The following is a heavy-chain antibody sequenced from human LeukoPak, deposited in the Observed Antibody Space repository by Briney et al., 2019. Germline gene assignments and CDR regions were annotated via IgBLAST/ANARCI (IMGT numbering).Heavy chain of an antibody. CDR1: GDSVSSNTAA. CDR2: TYYRSKWYN. Sequence: SQTLSLTCAISGDSVSSNTAAWNWIRQSPSRGLQWLGRTYYRSKWYNDYEVSVRSRITINPDTSKNQFSLQLNSVTPEDTAVYYCARDEWLNCTPRGGFDYWGQGTLVTVSS. D-gene: IGHD3-3*01. CDR3: ARDEWLNCTPRGGFDY. V-gene: IGHV6-1*01. J-gene: IGHJ4*02.